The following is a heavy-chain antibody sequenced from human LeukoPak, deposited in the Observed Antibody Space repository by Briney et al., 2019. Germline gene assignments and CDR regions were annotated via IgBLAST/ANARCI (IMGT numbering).Heavy chain of an antibody. CDR3: ARSMAMVRGVADAFDI. CDR2: IYSGGST. CDR1: GFTVSSNY. J-gene: IGHJ3*02. V-gene: IGHV3-53*01. Sequence: GGSLRLSCAASGFTVSSNYMSWVRQAPGKGLERVSVIYSGGSTYYADSVKGRFTISRDNSKNTLYLQMNSLRAEDTAVYYCARSMAMVRGVADAFDIWGQGTMVTVSS. D-gene: IGHD3-10*01.